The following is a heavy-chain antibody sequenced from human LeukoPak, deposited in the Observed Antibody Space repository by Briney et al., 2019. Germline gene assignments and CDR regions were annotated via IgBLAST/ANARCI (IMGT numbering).Heavy chain of an antibody. CDR1: GFTFSDYY. CDR2: ISSSSSYT. J-gene: IGHJ3*02. V-gene: IGHV3-11*06. D-gene: IGHD2-21*02. CDR3: ARPVVVTANDAFDI. Sequence: KTGGSLRLSCAASGFTFSDYYMSWIRQAPGKGLEWVSYISSSSSYTNYADSVKGRFTISRDNAKNSLYLQMNSLRAEDTAVYYCARPVVVTANDAFDIWGQGTMVTVPS.